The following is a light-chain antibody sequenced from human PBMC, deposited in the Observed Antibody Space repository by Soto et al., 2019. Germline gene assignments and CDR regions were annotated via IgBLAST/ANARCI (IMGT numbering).Light chain of an antibody. V-gene: IGKV1-33*01. Sequence: DTQMTQSLSSLSASVGDRVTITCQANQDINNSLNWYQQRPGEAPKLLIYAASILEAGVPSRFSGSGFGTTFTLTISSLQPEDVAKYYCQQFDNLPLTFGGGTKVVLK. CDR2: AAS. CDR1: QDINNS. J-gene: IGKJ4*01. CDR3: QQFDNLPLT.